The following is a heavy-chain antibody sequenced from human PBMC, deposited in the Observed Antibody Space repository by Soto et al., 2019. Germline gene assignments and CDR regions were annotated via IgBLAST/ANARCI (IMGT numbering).Heavy chain of an antibody. CDR1: GGSISSGGYY. CDR2: IYYSGCT. J-gene: IGHJ3*02. V-gene: IGHV4-31*03. CDR3: GYVGGRAFDI. Sequence: QVPLQESGPGLVKPSQTLSLTCTVSGGSISSGGYYWSWIRQHPGKGLEWIGYIYYSGCTYYNPSIKSRVIISVDTSKNQAPRKVSFVTAADSAVYYCGYVGGRAFDIWGQGTMVTVSS. D-gene: IGHD1-20*01.